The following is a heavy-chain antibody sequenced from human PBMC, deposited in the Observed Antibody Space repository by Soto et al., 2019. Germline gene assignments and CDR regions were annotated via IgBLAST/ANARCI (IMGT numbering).Heavy chain of an antibody. Sequence: QVQLVESGGGVVQPGRSLRLSCAASGFTFSSYGMHWVRQAPGKGLEWVAVIWYDGSNKYYADSVKGRFTISRDNSKNTLYLQMNSLRAEDTAVYYCARVPYGGNSFDESHWGQGTLVTVSS. CDR1: GFTFSSYG. CDR2: IWYDGSNK. CDR3: ARVPYGGNSFDESH. D-gene: IGHD4-17*01. V-gene: IGHV3-33*01. J-gene: IGHJ4*02.